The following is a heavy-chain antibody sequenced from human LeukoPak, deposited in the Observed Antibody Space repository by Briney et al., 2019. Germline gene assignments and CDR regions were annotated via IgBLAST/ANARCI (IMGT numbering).Heavy chain of an antibody. D-gene: IGHD6-13*01. CDR1: GFTSSSYA. Sequence: PGGSLRLSCTASGFTSSSYAMSWVRQAPGKGLEWVSAISDSGGATYYADSVKGRFTISRDNSRSALYLQMNSLRAEDTAVYYCAKDRIFTAGAGAFDIWGQGTMVTLPS. J-gene: IGHJ3*02. CDR3: AKDRIFTAGAGAFDI. V-gene: IGHV3-23*01. CDR2: ISDSGGAT.